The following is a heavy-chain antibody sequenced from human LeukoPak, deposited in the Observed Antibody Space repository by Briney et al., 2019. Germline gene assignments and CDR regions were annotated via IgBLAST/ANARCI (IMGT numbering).Heavy chain of an antibody. V-gene: IGHV4-59*08. CDR3: ARQPDSSDQLFDY. CDR1: GGPISSCY. D-gene: IGHD4-17*01. CDR2: IYHTGST. Sequence: SETLSLTCTLSGGPISSCYWSWLGQSPGKGLEWIGYIYHTGSTYYNPSLKSRVTISVGTSKNQFSLKLSSVTAADTAVYYCARQPDSSDQLFDYWGQGTLVTVSS. J-gene: IGHJ4*02.